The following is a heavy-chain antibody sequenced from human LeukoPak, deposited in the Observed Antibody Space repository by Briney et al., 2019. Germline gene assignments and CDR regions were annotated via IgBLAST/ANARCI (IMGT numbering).Heavy chain of an antibody. CDR3: ARRMGKSSPSPFDY. CDR1: GYTFTGYY. Sequence: ASVKVSCKASGYTFTGYYMHWVRQAPGQGLEWMGWINPNSGGTNYAQKFQGRVTMTRDTSISTAYMELSRLRSDDTAVYYCARRMGKSSPSPFDYWGQGTLVTVSS. V-gene: IGHV1-2*02. J-gene: IGHJ4*02. CDR2: INPNSGGT. D-gene: IGHD6-6*01.